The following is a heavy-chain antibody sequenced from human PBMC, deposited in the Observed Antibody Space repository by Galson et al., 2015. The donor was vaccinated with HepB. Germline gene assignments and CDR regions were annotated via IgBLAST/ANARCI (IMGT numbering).Heavy chain of an antibody. D-gene: IGHD5/OR15-5a*01. CDR1: GFTFDDYA. CDR3: ARSTRPSQDHYYYFYGLDV. Sequence: SLRLSCAGSGFTFDDYAMYWVRQVPGKGLEWVSSISWNGVDVAYGDAVKGRFTISRVNPRNSLYLQMNSLTVEDTAFYFCARSTRPSQDHYYYFYGLDVWGQGTTVSVSS. V-gene: IGHV3-9*01. CDR2: ISWNGVDV. J-gene: IGHJ6*02.